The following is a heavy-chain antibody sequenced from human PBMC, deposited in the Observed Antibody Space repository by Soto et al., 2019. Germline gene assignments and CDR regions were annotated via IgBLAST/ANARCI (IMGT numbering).Heavy chain of an antibody. CDR1: GYTFSRYV. CDR2: IRTNDGRT. V-gene: IGHV1-18*01. D-gene: IGHD2-15*01. J-gene: IGHJ4*02. Sequence: QVQLVQSGTEVKKPGASVKVTCKVSGYTFSRYVITWVRQAPGQGLEWMGWIRTNDGRTTSAQHFQSRVTMTTDSSTSTVYLELRSLRSDDTATYNCARDDYSDGGEDYWGQGTLVVVS. CDR3: ARDDYSDGGEDY.